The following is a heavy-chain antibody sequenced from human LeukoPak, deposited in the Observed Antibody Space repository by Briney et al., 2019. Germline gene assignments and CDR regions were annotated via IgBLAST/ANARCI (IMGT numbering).Heavy chain of an antibody. CDR1: GGSISSSSYY. D-gene: IGHD3-22*01. V-gene: IGHV4-39*07. J-gene: IGHJ4*02. Sequence: SETLSLTCTVSGGSISSSSYYWGWIRQPPGKGLEWIGSIYYSGSTYYNPSLKSRVTISVDTSKNQFSLKLSSVTAADTAVYYCARGGSGYPLDYWGQGTLVTVSS. CDR3: ARGGSGYPLDY. CDR2: IYYSGST.